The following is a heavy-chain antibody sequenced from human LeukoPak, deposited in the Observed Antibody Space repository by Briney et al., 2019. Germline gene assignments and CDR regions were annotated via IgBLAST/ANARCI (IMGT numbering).Heavy chain of an antibody. V-gene: IGHV4-59*13. J-gene: IGHJ5*02. CDR3: ARTTGRYLQFDP. CDR2: IYNSGTT. CDR1: GGSISSYY. D-gene: IGHD3-9*01. Sequence: SETLSLTCTVSGGSISSYYWSWIRQSPGKGLEWIGLESIGYIYNSGTTKYNPSLKSRVTISVDTSKNQFSLKLTSVTAADTAIYYCARTTGRYLQFDPWGQGTLVTVSS.